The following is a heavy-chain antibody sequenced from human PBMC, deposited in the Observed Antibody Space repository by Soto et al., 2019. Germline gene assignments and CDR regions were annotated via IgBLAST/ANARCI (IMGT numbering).Heavy chain of an antibody. CDR3: ARLEDCGGDCYDAFDI. Sequence: SETLSLTCTVSGCSISSSSYYWGWIRQPPGKGLEWIGSIYYSGSTSYNPALKSRVTISVDTSKNQFSLKLSSVTAADTAVYYCARLEDCGGDCYDAFDIWGQGTMVT. CDR2: IYYSGST. D-gene: IGHD2-21*02. CDR1: GCSISSSSYY. V-gene: IGHV4-39*01. J-gene: IGHJ3*02.